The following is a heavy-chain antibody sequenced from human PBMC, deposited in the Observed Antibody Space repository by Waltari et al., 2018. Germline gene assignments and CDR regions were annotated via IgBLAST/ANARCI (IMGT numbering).Heavy chain of an antibody. CDR1: GGTFSSYA. CDR3: ATYGMFVFREPYFDY. D-gene: IGHD3-10*02. CDR2: SIPLLGRA. J-gene: IGHJ4*02. V-gene: IGHV1-69*11. Sequence: QVQLVQSGAEVKKPGSSVKVACKAPGGTFSSYAISWVRQAPGQGREWMGGSIPLLGRANYAPEGQGRVTITAVEATSTAYMGLSRLRSEDTAVYYCATYGMFVFREPYFDYWGQGTLVTVSS.